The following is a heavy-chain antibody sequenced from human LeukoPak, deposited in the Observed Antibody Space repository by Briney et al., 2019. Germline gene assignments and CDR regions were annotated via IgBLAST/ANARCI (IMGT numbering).Heavy chain of an antibody. D-gene: IGHD6-19*01. J-gene: IGHJ3*02. V-gene: IGHV3-66*01. CDR2: IYSGGST. Sequence: GGSLTLSCAASGFPVSSNYMSWVRQAPGKGLEWVSVIYSGGSTYYADSLKGRFTISRDNSKNTLYLQMNSLRAEDTAVYYCARAFVSGWYNDAFDIWGQGTMVTVSS. CDR3: ARAFVSGWYNDAFDI. CDR1: GFPVSSNY.